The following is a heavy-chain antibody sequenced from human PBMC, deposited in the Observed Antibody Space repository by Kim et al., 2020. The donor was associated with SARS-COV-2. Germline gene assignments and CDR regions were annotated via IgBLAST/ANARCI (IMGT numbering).Heavy chain of an antibody. D-gene: IGHD4-17*01. J-gene: IGHJ6*02. CDR1: GFTFSSYW. V-gene: IGHV3-7*03. Sequence: GGSLRLSCAASGFTFSSYWMSWVHQAPGKGLEWVANIKQDGSEKYYVDSVKGRFTISRDNAKNSLYLQMNSLRAEDTAVYYCARDMTTGTGWYYYYGMDVWGRETTVTVSS. CDR3: ARDMTTGTGWYYYYGMDV. CDR2: IKQDGSEK.